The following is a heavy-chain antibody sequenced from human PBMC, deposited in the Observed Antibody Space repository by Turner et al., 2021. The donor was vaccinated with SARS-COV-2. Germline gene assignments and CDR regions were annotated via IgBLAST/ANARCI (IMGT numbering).Heavy chain of an antibody. V-gene: IGHV4-39*01. Sequence: QLQLQESGPGLVKPSETLSLTCTVSGGSISSSSYYWGWIRQPPGKGLEWIGSIYYSGSTYYNPSLKSRVTISVDTSKNQFSLKLSSVTAADTAVFYCARGSPQGWYAPVFDYWGQGTLVTVSS. CDR3: ARGSPQGWYAPVFDY. CDR2: IYYSGST. D-gene: IGHD6-19*01. CDR1: GGSISSSSYY. J-gene: IGHJ4*02.